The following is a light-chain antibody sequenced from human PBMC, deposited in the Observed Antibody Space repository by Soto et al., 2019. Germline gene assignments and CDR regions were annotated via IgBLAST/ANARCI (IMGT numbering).Light chain of an antibody. CDR1: QSVSSY. CDR2: GAS. Sequence: EIVLTQSPATLSLSPGDRATLSCRASQSVSSYLAWYQQKPGQAPRLLIYGASNRATDVPARFSGSGSGTDFTLTISSLEPEDFVVYYCQQRSNWPVFTFGPGTKVDIK. J-gene: IGKJ3*01. V-gene: IGKV3-11*01. CDR3: QQRSNWPVFT.